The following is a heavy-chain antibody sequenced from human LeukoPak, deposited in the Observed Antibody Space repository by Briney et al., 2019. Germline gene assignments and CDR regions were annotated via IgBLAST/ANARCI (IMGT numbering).Heavy chain of an antibody. CDR2: INPNSGGT. V-gene: IGHV1-2*02. CDR1: GYTFTGYY. D-gene: IGHD2-2*01. CDR3: ARDRIPRAPAAMDWFDP. Sequence: ASVKVSCKASGYTFTGYYMHWVRQAPGQGLEWMGWINPNSGGTNYAQKFQGRVTMTRDTSISTAYMELSRLRSDDTAVYYCARDRIPRAPAAMDWFDPWGQGTLVTVSS. J-gene: IGHJ5*02.